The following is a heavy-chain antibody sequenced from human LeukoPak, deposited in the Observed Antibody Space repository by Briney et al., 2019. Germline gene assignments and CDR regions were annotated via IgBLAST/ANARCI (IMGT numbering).Heavy chain of an antibody. V-gene: IGHV4-59*01. CDR3: ARGYSSGTASY. Sequence: PETLSLTCTVSGGSISSYYWSWIRQPPGKGLEWIGYIYYSGSTNYNPSLKSRVTISVDTSKNQFSLKLSSVTAADTAVYYCARGYSSGTASYWGQGTLVTVSS. CDR2: IYYSGST. CDR1: GGSISSYY. J-gene: IGHJ4*02. D-gene: IGHD3-3*01.